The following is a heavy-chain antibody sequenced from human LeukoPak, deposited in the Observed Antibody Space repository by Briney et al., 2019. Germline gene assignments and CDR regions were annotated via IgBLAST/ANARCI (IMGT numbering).Heavy chain of an antibody. Sequence: KPSETLSLTCTVSGGSINSSDHYWAWIRQPPGKGLEWIGSKYYSGDTYYSPSLKSRVTISVDTSRNKFALKLNSVTAADTAVYYCARSKGPGGPFDPWGQGTLVTVSS. V-gene: IGHV4-39*01. CDR2: KYYSGDT. CDR1: GGSINSSDHY. CDR3: ARSKGPGGPFDP. J-gene: IGHJ5*02. D-gene: IGHD3-16*01.